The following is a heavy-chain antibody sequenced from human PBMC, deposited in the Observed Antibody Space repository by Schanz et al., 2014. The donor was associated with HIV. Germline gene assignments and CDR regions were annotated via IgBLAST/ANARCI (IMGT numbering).Heavy chain of an antibody. Sequence: QVQLQESGPRLVKPSETLSLTCTVSGGSISSFYWGWIRQPPGRGLEWIGYIYYTGSTNYNPSLKSRVTITVDTSKNHFSLELTSVTAADTAVYYCAKLILFDNHDFWSGYPDWGQGTLVTVSS. CDR2: IYYTGST. CDR1: GGSISSFY. J-gene: IGHJ4*02. CDR3: AKLILFDNHDFWSGYPD. D-gene: IGHD3-3*01. V-gene: IGHV4-59*12.